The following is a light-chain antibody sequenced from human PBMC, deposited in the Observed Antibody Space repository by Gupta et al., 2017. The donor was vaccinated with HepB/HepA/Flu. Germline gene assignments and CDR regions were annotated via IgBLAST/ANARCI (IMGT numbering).Light chain of an antibody. V-gene: IGLV1-40*01. Sequence: SVLTQPPSLSGAPGQRVTIPCTRSSSNTGAGHDVHWYQQLPGTAPRLLIYGNNNRPSGVPDRFSGSKSGTSASLAITGLQAEDEADYYCQSYDTSLNGWVFGGGTKLTVL. J-gene: IGLJ3*02. CDR3: QSYDTSLNGWV. CDR1: SSNTGAGHD. CDR2: GNN.